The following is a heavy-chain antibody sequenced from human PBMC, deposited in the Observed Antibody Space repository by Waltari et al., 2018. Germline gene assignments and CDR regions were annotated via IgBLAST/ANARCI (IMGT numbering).Heavy chain of an antibody. CDR1: GFKFSDYA. J-gene: IGHJ4*02. Sequence: QVQLVASGGGVVQQGGSLRLSCVGSGFKFSDYAITGGRQDPGQGMRGVTYVGIDQNYKEYCHSVEGLFTVARDNSKRTSYLQMNSLRAGDTALYLCTIDFWALSGVIRDDHWGQGTLVTVSS. CDR3: TIDFWALSGVIRDDH. D-gene: IGHD3-3*01. V-gene: IGHV3-30*02. CDR2: VGIDQNYK.